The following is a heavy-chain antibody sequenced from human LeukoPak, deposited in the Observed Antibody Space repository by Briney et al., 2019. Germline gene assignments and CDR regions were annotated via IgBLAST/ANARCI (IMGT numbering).Heavy chain of an antibody. V-gene: IGHV3-11*01. J-gene: IGHJ4*02. CDR3: ARDRIAAAGGEFDY. CDR2: ISSSGSTI. D-gene: IGHD6-13*01. Sequence: NPGGSLRLSCVASGFRFSDYYMSWIRQAPGKGLEWVSYISSSGSTIYYADSVKGRFTISRDNAKNSLYLQMNSLRAEDTAVYYCARDRIAAAGGEFDYWGQGTLVTVSS. CDR1: GFRFSDYY.